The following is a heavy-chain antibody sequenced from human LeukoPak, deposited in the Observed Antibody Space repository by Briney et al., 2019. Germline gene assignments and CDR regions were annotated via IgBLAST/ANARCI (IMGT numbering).Heavy chain of an antibody. CDR1: GFTFSSYS. D-gene: IGHD6-6*01. CDR3: ARDLSYSSSSGTFQH. Sequence: GGSLRLSCAASGFTFSSYSMNWVRQAPGKGLAWVSSISSTSSYIYYADSVKGRFTISRDNSKNTLYLQMNSLRAEDTVVYYCARDLSYSSSSGTFQHWGQGTLVTVSS. J-gene: IGHJ1*01. V-gene: IGHV3-21*01. CDR2: ISSTSSYI.